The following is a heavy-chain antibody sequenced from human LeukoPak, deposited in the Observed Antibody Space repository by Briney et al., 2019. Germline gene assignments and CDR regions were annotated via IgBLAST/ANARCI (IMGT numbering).Heavy chain of an antibody. Sequence: PSETLSLTCAVYGGSFSGYYWSWIRQPPGKGLEWIGEINHSGSTNYNPSLKSRVTISVDTSKNQFSLKLSSVTAADTAVYYCARLLTHMVRGVMGIRHPWGQGTLVTVSS. CDR2: INHSGST. D-gene: IGHD3-10*01. J-gene: IGHJ5*02. V-gene: IGHV4-34*01. CDR3: ARLLTHMVRGVMGIRHP. CDR1: GGSFSGYY.